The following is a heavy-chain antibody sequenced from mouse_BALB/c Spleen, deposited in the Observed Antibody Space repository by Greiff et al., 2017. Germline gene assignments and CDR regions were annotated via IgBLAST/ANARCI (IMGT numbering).Heavy chain of an antibody. V-gene: IGHV1-12*01. J-gene: IGHJ2*01. CDR3: ARWGGDGNYGEVDY. Sequence: QVQLQQPGAELVKPGASVKMSCKASGYTFTSYNMHWVKQTPGQGLEWIGAIYPGNGDTSYNQKFKGKATLTADKSSSTAYMQLSSLTSEDSAVYYCARWGGDGNYGEVDYWGQGTTLTVSS. CDR1: GYTFTSYN. D-gene: IGHD2-1*01. CDR2: IYPGNGDT.